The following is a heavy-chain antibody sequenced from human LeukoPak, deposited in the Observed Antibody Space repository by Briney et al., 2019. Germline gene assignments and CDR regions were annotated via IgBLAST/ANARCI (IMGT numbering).Heavy chain of an antibody. V-gene: IGHV1-2*02. Sequence: ASAKVSCKASGYTFTSYYMHWVRQAPGQGLEWMGWINPNSGGTNYAQKFQGRVTMTRDTSISTAYMELSRLRSDDTAVYYCARECQAAAGTSFDYWGQGTLVTVSS. CDR2: INPNSGGT. CDR3: ARECQAAAGTSFDY. CDR1: GYTFTSYY. J-gene: IGHJ4*02. D-gene: IGHD6-13*01.